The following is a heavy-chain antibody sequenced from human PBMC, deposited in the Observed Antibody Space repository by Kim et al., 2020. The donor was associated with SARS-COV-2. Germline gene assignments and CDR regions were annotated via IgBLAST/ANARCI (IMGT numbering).Heavy chain of an antibody. J-gene: IGHJ6*02. CDR3: ATGIAASGYYYYYGMDV. CDR2: FDPEDGET. D-gene: IGHD6-13*01. V-gene: IGHV1-24*01. CDR1: GYTLTELS. Sequence: ALVKVSCKVSGYTLTELSMHWVRQAPGEGLEWMGGFDPEDGETIYAQKFQGRVTMTEDTSTDTAYMELSSLRSEDTAVYYCATGIAASGYYYYYGMDVWGQGTTVTVSS.